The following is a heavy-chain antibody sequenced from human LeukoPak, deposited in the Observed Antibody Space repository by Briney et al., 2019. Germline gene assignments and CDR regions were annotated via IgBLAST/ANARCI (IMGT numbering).Heavy chain of an antibody. J-gene: IGHJ4*02. CDR2: ISYDVGKK. Sequence: GGSLRLSCAASGFTFSSYGMHWVRQAPGKGLEWVAVISYDVGKKYYADSVKGRFTISRDNSKNTLYLQMNSLRSEDTAVYYCARGDTVTTNPFDYWGQGTLVTVSS. V-gene: IGHV3-30*03. CDR1: GFTFSSYG. D-gene: IGHD4-17*01. CDR3: ARGDTVTTNPFDY.